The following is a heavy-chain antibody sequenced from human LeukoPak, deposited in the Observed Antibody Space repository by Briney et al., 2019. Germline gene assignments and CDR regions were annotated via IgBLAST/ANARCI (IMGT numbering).Heavy chain of an antibody. V-gene: IGHV4-59*01. CDR1: GGSISSYY. CDR3: ARVYCSGGSCYPPLHFDY. J-gene: IGHJ4*02. CDR2: IYYSGST. Sequence: PSETLSLTCTVSGGSISSYYWSWIRQPPGKGLEWIGYIYYSGSTNYNLSLKSRVTISVYTSKNQFSLKLSSVTAADTAVYYCARVYCSGGSCYPPLHFDYWGQGTLVTVSS. D-gene: IGHD2-15*01.